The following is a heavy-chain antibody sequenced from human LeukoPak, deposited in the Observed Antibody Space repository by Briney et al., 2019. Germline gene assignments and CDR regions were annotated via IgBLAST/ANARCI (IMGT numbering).Heavy chain of an antibody. CDR1: GFTVSSKY. J-gene: IGHJ6*02. CDR2: IESGGST. CDR3: ARVGSYYDMDV. Sequence: GGSLRLSCAASGFTVSSKYMNWVRQAPGKGLEWVSVIESGGSTYYADSVKGRFTVSRDNFQNTLYLQMNSLRAEDTAVYYCARVGSYYDMDVWGQGTTVTVSS. D-gene: IGHD3-10*01. V-gene: IGHV3-53*01.